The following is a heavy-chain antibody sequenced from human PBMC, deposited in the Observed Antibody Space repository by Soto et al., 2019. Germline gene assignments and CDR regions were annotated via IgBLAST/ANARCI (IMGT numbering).Heavy chain of an antibody. D-gene: IGHD1-26*01. V-gene: IGHV4-39*01. CDR2: LYFSGST. Sequence: TSETLSLTCNVSGGSISSSVYYWGWIRQPPGKGLEWIGSLYFSGSTYYNPSLKSRVTISADTSKNQFSLRLTSVTAADTAKYFCARHPAEWVLASFDYWGRGTLVTVSS. J-gene: IGHJ4*03. CDR1: GGSISSSVYY. CDR3: ARHPAEWVLASFDY.